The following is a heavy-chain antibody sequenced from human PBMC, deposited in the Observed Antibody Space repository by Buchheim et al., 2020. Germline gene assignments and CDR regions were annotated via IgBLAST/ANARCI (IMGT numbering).Heavy chain of an antibody. Sequence: QVQLVQSGAEVKKPGASVKVSCKASGYTFSSYGVSWVRQAPGQGLEWMGWISAYNGDTNYAQKFQGRVSMTTDTSTNTAYMELRSLISDDTAVYYCARDKPLYGLGSHYLDPKSYSYYYGLDVWGQGTT. CDR3: ARDKPLYGLGSHYLDPKSYSYYYGLDV. CDR2: ISAYNGDT. CDR1: GYTFSSYG. J-gene: IGHJ6*02. V-gene: IGHV1-18*04. D-gene: IGHD3-10*01.